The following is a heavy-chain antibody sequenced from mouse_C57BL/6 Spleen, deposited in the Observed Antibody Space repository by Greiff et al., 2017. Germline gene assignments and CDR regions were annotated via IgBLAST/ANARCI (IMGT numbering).Heavy chain of an antibody. CDR3: ARRGIYYGNYDYAMDY. CDR1: GYTFTSYW. Sequence: QVQLQQPGAELVMPGASVKLSCKASGYTFTSYWMHWVKQRPGQGLEWIGEIDPSDSYTNYNQKFKGKSTSTVDKSSSTAYMQLSSLTSEDSAVYYCARRGIYYGNYDYAMDYWGQGTSVTVSS. CDR2: IDPSDSYT. V-gene: IGHV1-69*01. D-gene: IGHD2-1*01. J-gene: IGHJ4*01.